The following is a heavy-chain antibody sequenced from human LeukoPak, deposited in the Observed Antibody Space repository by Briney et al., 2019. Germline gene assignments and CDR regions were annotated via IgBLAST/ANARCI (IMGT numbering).Heavy chain of an antibody. Sequence: ASVKVSCKASGYTFTKYGISWVRQAPGQGLEWMGWISAYNGNTNYAQRLQGRVTITRDTSASTAYMELSSLRSEDTALYYCARVLQYCSGGFCYFDYWGQGTLVTVSS. D-gene: IGHD2-15*01. CDR1: GYTFTKYG. J-gene: IGHJ4*02. CDR3: ARVLQYCSGGFCYFDY. V-gene: IGHV1-18*01. CDR2: ISAYNGNT.